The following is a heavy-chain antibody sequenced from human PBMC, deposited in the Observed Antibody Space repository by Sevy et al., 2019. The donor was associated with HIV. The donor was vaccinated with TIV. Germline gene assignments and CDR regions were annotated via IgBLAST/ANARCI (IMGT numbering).Heavy chain of an antibody. D-gene: IGHD3-10*01. Sequence: ASVKVSCKASGYTFIGYDIHWVRQAPGQGLEWMGWINPNGGGTNYAQKFQVSVTMTGDTSISTAYMDLTRLRSDDTAVYYCSRSVYGSGTYLNDYWGQGTLVTVSS. V-gene: IGHV1-2*02. J-gene: IGHJ4*02. CDR1: GYTFIGYD. CDR3: SRSVYGSGTYLNDY. CDR2: INPNGGGT.